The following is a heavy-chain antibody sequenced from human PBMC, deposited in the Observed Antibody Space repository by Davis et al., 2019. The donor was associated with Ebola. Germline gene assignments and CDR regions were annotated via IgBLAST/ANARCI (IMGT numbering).Heavy chain of an antibody. CDR1: GYTFTGFY. Sequence: AASVKVSCKASGYTFTGFYIHWARQAPGQGLEWLGWINPNTGGTNLAQKFQGWVTMTRDTSISTAYMELQRLRSEDTAVYYCTSGSYAGGEDYWGQGTLVTVSS. CDR3: TSGSYAGGEDY. D-gene: IGHD1-26*01. V-gene: IGHV1-2*04. J-gene: IGHJ4*02. CDR2: INPNTGGT.